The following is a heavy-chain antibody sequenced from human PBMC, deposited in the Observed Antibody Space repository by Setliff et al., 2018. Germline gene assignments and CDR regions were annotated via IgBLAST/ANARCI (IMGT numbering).Heavy chain of an antibody. CDR2: INHSGST. Sequence: SETLSLTCAVYGGSFSTYYWNWIRQPPGKGLEWIGEINHSGSTNYNPSLKSRVTISVETSKNQFSLKLRSVTAADTAVYYCASPRLSYYDNGAFPSDAFDLWGQGTMVTVSS. CDR3: ASPRLSYYDNGAFPSDAFDL. J-gene: IGHJ3*01. CDR1: GGSFSTYY. V-gene: IGHV4-34*01. D-gene: IGHD3-22*01.